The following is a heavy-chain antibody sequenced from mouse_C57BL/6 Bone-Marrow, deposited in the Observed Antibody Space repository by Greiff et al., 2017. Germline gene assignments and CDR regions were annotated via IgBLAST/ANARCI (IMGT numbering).Heavy chain of an antibody. J-gene: IGHJ4*01. D-gene: IGHD2-1*01. CDR3: AREELYYGNFYAMDY. CDR1: GYTFTSYW. Sequence: QVQLQQPGAELVRPGTSVKLSCKASGYTFTSYWMHWVKQRPGQGLEWIGVIDPSDSYTNYNEKFKGKATLTVETSSSTAYMQLSSLTSEDSAFYYCAREELYYGNFYAMDYWGQGTSVTVSS. V-gene: IGHV1-59*01. CDR2: IDPSDSYT.